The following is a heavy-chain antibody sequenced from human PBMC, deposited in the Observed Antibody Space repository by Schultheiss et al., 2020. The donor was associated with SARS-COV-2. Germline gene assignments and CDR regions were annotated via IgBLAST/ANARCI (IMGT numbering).Heavy chain of an antibody. CDR3: TRAFFDY. V-gene: IGHV4-59*01. CDR1: GGSISSYY. Sequence: SETLSLTCTVSGGSISSYYWSWIRQPPGKGLEWIGYIFYSGSTNYNPSLKSRVTISIDTSKNQFSLKLSSVTAADTAVYYCTRAFFDYWGQGTLVTVSS. J-gene: IGHJ4*02. CDR2: IFYSGST.